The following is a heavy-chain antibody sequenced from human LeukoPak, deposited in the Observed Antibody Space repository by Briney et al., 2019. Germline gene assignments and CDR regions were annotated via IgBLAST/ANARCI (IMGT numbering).Heavy chain of an antibody. V-gene: IGHV1-8*02. J-gene: IGHJ4*02. CDR1: GYTFTGYY. CDR3: TRSASSGYGDLDY. Sequence: GASVKVSCKASGYTFTGYYMHWVRQAPGQGLEWMGWMNPNSANTGYAQKFQGRVSMTRDTSLRTAYLELRSLTSEDTAVYYCTRSASSGYGDLDYWGQGTLVTVSS. D-gene: IGHD3-22*01. CDR2: MNPNSANT.